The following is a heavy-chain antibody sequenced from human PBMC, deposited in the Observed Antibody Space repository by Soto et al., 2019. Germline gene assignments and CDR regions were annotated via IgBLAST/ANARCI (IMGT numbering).Heavy chain of an antibody. CDR3: ARAMGLGVLITYGMDV. J-gene: IGHJ6*04. D-gene: IGHD3-10*01. CDR1: GFTLSNYG. CDR2: ISYDGSNK. Sequence: GGSLRLSCAASGFTLSNYGIHWVRQAPGKGLEWVAVISYDGSNKYYADSVKGRFTISRDNSKNTLYLRMNSLRAEDTAVYYCARAMGLGVLITYGMDVWGKGTTVTVSS. V-gene: IGHV3-30*03.